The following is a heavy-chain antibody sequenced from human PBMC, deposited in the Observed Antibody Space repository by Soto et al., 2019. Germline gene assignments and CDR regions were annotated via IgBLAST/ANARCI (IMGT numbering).Heavy chain of an antibody. Sequence: QVQLQESGPGLVKPSQTLSLTCTVSVGSISSGGYYWSWIRQHPGKGLEWIGYIYYSGSTYYNPSVKSRVTISVDTSKNQFSLKLSSVTAADTAVYYCARMPPGGRINWCDPWGQGTLVTVSS. CDR3: ARMPPGGRINWCDP. CDR1: VGSISSGGYY. D-gene: IGHD2-15*01. CDR2: IYYSGST. J-gene: IGHJ5*02. V-gene: IGHV4-31*03.